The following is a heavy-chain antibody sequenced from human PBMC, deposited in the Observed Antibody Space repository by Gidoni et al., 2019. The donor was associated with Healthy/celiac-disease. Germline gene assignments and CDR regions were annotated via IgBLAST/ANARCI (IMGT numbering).Heavy chain of an antibody. J-gene: IGHJ6*02. Sequence: DVQLVESARGLVLPGRSLRLACAASGFNFSRGRVSWVRQAPGKGLAWVANVKQDGSARYYVDSVKGRYTISRDNAKNSLYLQMNSLRAEDTAVYYCARDYSSAPFYYYYGMDVWGQGTTVTVSS. CDR3: ARDYSSAPFYYYYGMDV. CDR1: GFNFSRGR. V-gene: IGHV3-7*01. CDR2: VKQDGSAR. D-gene: IGHD6-25*01.